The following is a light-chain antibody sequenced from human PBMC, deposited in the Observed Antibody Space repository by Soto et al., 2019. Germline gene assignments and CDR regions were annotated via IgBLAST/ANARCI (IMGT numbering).Light chain of an antibody. CDR3: CSYTGSLTLL. Sequence: QSVLTQPPSASGSPGQSVAISCTGTSSDVGGYNYVSWYQQHPGKAPKLMIYEVNKRPSGVPDRFSGSKSGNTASLTVSGLQAEDEADYYCCSYTGSLTLLFGGGT. CDR1: SSDVGGYNY. J-gene: IGLJ2*01. V-gene: IGLV2-8*01. CDR2: EVN.